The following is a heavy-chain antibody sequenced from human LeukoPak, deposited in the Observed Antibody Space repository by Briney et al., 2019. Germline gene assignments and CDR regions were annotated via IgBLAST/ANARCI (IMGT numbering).Heavy chain of an antibody. J-gene: IGHJ6*02. CDR3: ARGCSGGSCYHYYYYGMDV. CDR2: IYYSGST. V-gene: IGHV4-59*01. CDR1: GGSISSYY. Sequence: SETLSLTCTVSGGSISSYYWSWIRQPPGKGLEWIGYIYYSGSTNYNPSLKSRVTISVDTSKNQFSLKLSSVTAADTAVYYCARGCSGGSCYHYYYYGMDVWGQGTTVTVSS. D-gene: IGHD2-15*01.